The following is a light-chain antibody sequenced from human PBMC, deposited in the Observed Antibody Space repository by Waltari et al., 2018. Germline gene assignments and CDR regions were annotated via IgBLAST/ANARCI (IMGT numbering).Light chain of an antibody. CDR2: DAP. V-gene: IGKV3-11*01. Sequence: SGSASQSVRSSLACYQHKPCQAPRRHIYDAPISVTGIPARVRASRSVTDFTLTISSKEPKDFAVYYCQQRSKWLWAFDKGTKVELK. CDR3: QQRSKWLWA. J-gene: IGKJ1*01. CDR1: QSVRSS.